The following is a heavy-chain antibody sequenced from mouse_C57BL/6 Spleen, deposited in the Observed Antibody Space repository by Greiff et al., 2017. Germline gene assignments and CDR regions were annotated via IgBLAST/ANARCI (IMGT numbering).Heavy chain of an antibody. D-gene: IGHD3-2*02. CDR3: ARSAQATRAWFAY. CDR1: GYTFTSYW. CDR2: IDPSDSYT. Sequence: VQLQQPGAELVMPGASVKLSCKASGYTFTSYWMHWVKQRPGQGLEWIGEIDPSDSYTNYNQTFKGKSTLTVDKSSSTAYMQLSSLTSEDSAVYYCARSAQATRAWFAYWGQGTLVTVSA. V-gene: IGHV1-69*01. J-gene: IGHJ3*01.